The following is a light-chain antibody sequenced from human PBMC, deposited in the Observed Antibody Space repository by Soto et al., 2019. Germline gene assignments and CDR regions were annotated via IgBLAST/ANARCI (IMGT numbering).Light chain of an antibody. Sequence: QSALTQPASVSGSPGQSITISCTGSSSDVGGYNYVSWYQQHPGKAPKLMIYDVSTRLSGVSNRFSGSKSGNTASLTISGLQAEDEADYYCSSYTKSSTVVFGGGTKLTVL. J-gene: IGLJ2*01. CDR1: SSDVGGYNY. CDR3: SSYTKSSTVV. V-gene: IGLV2-14*01. CDR2: DVS.